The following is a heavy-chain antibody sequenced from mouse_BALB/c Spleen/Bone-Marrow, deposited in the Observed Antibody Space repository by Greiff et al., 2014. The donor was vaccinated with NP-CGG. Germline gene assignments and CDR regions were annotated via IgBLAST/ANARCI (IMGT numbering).Heavy chain of an antibody. CDR3: ARSYGSPFDY. V-gene: IGHV1-14*01. Sequence: EVQLEESGPELVKPGASVKMSCKASGYTFTSYIMHWVKQKPGQGLEWIGYINPYNDDTKYNEKFKGKATLTSDKSSSTAYIELNILTSEYAAVYYCARSYGSPFDYWGQGTTLTVSS. J-gene: IGHJ2*01. D-gene: IGHD1-1*01. CDR1: GYTFTSYI. CDR2: INPYNDDT.